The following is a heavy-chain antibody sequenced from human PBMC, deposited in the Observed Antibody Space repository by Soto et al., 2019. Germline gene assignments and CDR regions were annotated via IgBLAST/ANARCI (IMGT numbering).Heavy chain of an antibody. CDR2: INQDGSEK. Sequence: EVQLVASGGGLVQPGGSLRLSCAASGVSFSALWMSWVRQIPGKGLEWVANINQDGSEKQYVDSVKGRFTISRDNAKNSLFLQMNSLRAEDSAVYYCARDRGWNIVVIPASFDLWGRGALVSVSS. D-gene: IGHD2-15*01. CDR3: ARDRGWNIVVIPASFDL. CDR1: GVSFSALW. V-gene: IGHV3-7*01. J-gene: IGHJ4*02.